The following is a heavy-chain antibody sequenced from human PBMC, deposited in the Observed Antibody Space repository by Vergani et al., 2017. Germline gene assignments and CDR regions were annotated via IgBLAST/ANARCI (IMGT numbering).Heavy chain of an antibody. J-gene: IGHJ6*02. CDR1: GYTFTSYY. CDR2: INPSGGST. D-gene: IGHD2-15*01. V-gene: IGHV1-46*01. CDR3: ARDFNIVVVVAAPYYYGMDV. Sequence: QVQLVQSGAEVKKPGASVKVSCKASGYTFTSYYMHWVRQAPGQGLEWMGIINPSGGSTSYAQKFQVRVTMTRDTSTSTVYMELSSLRSEDTAVYYCARDFNIVVVVAAPYYYGMDVWGQGTTVTVSS.